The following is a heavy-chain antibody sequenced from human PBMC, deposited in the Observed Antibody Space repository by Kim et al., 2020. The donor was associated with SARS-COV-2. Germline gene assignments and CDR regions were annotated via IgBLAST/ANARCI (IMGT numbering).Heavy chain of an antibody. D-gene: IGHD3-22*01. CDR1: GGTFSSYA. J-gene: IGHJ6*03. Sequence: SVKVSCKASGGTFSSYAISWVRQAPGQGLEWMGRIIPIFGIANYAQKFQGRVTITADKSTSTAYMELSSLRSEDTAVYYCARVTTSYYYYMDVWGKGTTVTVSS. CDR2: IIPIFGIA. CDR3: ARVTTSYYYYMDV. V-gene: IGHV1-69*04.